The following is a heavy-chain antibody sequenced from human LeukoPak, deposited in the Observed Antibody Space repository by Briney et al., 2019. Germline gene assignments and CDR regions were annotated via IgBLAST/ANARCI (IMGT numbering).Heavy chain of an antibody. V-gene: IGHV3-33*08. CDR1: GFTFNSYG. Sequence: GGSLRLSCAASGFTFNSYGMHWVRQAPGKGLEWVAVIWYDGSNKYYADSVKGRFTISRDNSKNTLYLQMNSLRAEDTAVYYCARDRAGYCSGGSCYSQGWFDPWGQGTLVTVSS. CDR2: IWYDGSNK. J-gene: IGHJ5*02. D-gene: IGHD2-15*01. CDR3: ARDRAGYCSGGSCYSQGWFDP.